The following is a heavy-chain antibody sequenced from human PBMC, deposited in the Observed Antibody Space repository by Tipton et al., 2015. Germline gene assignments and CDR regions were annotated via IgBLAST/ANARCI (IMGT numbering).Heavy chain of an antibody. D-gene: IGHD3-16*01. Sequence: SLRLSCVASGFTFDDYTMHWVRQAPGKGLEWVSLIRWDGGKKYYADSGEGRFTISRDNSKNSLYLHMNSLRTEDTALYYCAKGKPGITFGVAAVGPFDYWRQGTLVTVSS. CDR3: AKGKPGITFGVAAVGPFDY. J-gene: IGHJ4*02. V-gene: IGHV3-43*01. CDR1: GFTFDDYT. CDR2: IRWDGGKK.